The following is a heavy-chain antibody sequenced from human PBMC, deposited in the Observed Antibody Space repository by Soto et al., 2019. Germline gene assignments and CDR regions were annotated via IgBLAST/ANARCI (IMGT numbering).Heavy chain of an antibody. CDR1: GGTFSSYT. CDR2: IIPILGIA. V-gene: IGHV1-69*02. CDR3: ARNAVYGDYRITNWFEP. Sequence: QVQLVQSGAEVKKPGSSVKVSCKASGGTFSSYTISWVRQAPGQGLEWMGRIIPILGIANYAQKFQGRVTITADKSTSTAYLELSSLRSEDTAVYYCARNAVYGDYRITNWFEPWGQGTLVTVSS. D-gene: IGHD4-17*01. J-gene: IGHJ5*02.